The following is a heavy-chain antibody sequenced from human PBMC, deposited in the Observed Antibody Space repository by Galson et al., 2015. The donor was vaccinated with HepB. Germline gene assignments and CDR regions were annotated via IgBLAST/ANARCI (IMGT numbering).Heavy chain of an antibody. CDR3: AIASHSYESTGYGFAFDV. CDR2: VNWKSGNI. D-gene: IGHD3-22*01. CDR1: GFTFDDYA. Sequence: SLRLSCAPSGFTFDDYAMHWVRQAPGKGLEWVSGVNWKSGNIGYADSVKGRFTISRDNAKTSLYLQMNSLRAEDTALYYCAIASHSYESTGYGFAFDVWGQGTMVTVSS. V-gene: IGHV3-9*01. J-gene: IGHJ3*01.